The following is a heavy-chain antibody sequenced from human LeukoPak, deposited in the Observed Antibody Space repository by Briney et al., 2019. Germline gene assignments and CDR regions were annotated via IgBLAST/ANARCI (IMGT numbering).Heavy chain of an antibody. J-gene: IGHJ5*02. Sequence: SETLSLTCTVSGGSISSSSYYWGWIRQPPGKGLEWIGSIYYSGSTYYNPSLKSGVTISVDTSKNQFSLKLNSVTAADTAVYYCARHRQKEENWFDPWGQGTLVTVSS. V-gene: IGHV4-39*01. CDR2: IYYSGST. CDR1: GGSISSSSYY. CDR3: ARHRQKEENWFDP.